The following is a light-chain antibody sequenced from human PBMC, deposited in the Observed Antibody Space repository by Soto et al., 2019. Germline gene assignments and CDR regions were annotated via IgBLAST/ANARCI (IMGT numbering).Light chain of an antibody. CDR3: QQYNKWPPT. V-gene: IGKV3-15*01. Sequence: EILMTQSPSTLSVSPGERATLSCGASQSVSSNLAWFQQKPGQAPRLLIYGASTRDTGIPARFSGSGSGTEFTLTISSLQSEDFEVYHCQQYNKWPPTFGQGTKVDIK. J-gene: IGKJ1*01. CDR2: GAS. CDR1: QSVSSN.